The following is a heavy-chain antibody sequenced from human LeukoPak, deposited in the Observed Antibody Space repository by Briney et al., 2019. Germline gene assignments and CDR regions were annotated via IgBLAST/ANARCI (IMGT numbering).Heavy chain of an antibody. CDR3: ARRDYAAGSDP. Sequence: PPETRSPTCSVSGASIDSCAAGGYYWAWLRQPPGKGLEWIGSVYYSGSLKYNPSLKGRVSISRDMSKNQFFLNLNSVNATDTAVYYCARRDYAAGSDPWGQGTLVTVSS. V-gene: IGHV4-39*07. J-gene: IGHJ5*02. CDR1: GASIDSCAAGGYY. D-gene: IGHD4/OR15-4a*01. CDR2: VYYSGSL.